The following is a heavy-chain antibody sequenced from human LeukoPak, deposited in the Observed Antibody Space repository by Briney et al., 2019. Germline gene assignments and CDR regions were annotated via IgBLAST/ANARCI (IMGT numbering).Heavy chain of an antibody. D-gene: IGHD1-7*01. Sequence: PGRTLRLSSAASGFTSSSFAMHWVRQAPGKGLEWGAFISYDGSNKYYSDSVKGRFTISRDNSKNTLFLQINSLRAEDTAGFYFSRNVFCGTTIFGYWGQGTLATVCS. CDR1: GFTSSSFA. J-gene: IGHJ4*02. V-gene: IGHV3-30*14. CDR3: SRNVFCGTTIFGY. CDR2: ISYDGSNK.